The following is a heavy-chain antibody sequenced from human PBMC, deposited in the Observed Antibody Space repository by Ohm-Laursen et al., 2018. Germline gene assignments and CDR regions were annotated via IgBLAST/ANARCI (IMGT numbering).Heavy chain of an antibody. J-gene: IGHJ6*02. V-gene: IGHV3-7*01. CDR1: GFTFSSYW. D-gene: IGHD2-2*01. CDR3: ARDYCSSTSCYYYYYGMDV. Sequence: GSLRLSCAASGFTFSSYWMSWVRQAPGKGLEWVANIKQDGSEKYYVDSVKGRFTISRDNAKNSLYLQMNSLRAEDTAVYYCARDYCSSTSCYYYYYGMDVWGQGTTVTVSS. CDR2: IKQDGSEK.